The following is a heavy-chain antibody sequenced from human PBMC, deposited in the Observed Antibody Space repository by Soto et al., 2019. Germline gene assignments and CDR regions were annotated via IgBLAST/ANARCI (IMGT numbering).Heavy chain of an antibody. D-gene: IGHD6-19*01. CDR3: AKTVPATNY. Sequence: PGGSLRLSCAASGFTFSSYEMNWVRQAPGKGLEWVSAISGGGDSTYYADSVKGRFTISRDNSKNTLYLQMNSLRAEDTALYYCAKTVPATNYWGQGTLVTVSS. V-gene: IGHV3-23*01. J-gene: IGHJ4*02. CDR1: GFTFSSYE. CDR2: ISGGGDST.